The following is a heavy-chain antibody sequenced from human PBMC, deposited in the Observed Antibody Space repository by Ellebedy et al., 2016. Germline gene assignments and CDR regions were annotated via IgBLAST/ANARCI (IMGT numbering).Heavy chain of an antibody. CDR3: VTHTGTYEGPFDY. CDR2: ISGSAGST. CDR1: GFTFINYA. J-gene: IGHJ4*02. Sequence: GGSLRLXXTASGFTFINYAMSWVRQAPGKGLEWVSTISGSAGSTYSADSVKGRFTLSRDNSKNTLNLQMNSLSADDTAIYYCVTHTGTYEGPFDYWGQGSLVTVSS. D-gene: IGHD1-26*01. V-gene: IGHV3-23*01.